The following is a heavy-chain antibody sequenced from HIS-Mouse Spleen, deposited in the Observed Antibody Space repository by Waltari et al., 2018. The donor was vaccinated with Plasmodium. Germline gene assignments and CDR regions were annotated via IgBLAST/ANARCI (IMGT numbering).Heavy chain of an antibody. V-gene: IGHV4-38-2*02. CDR3: ARSLGIASSYWYFDL. Sequence: QVQLPESGPGLVKPSETLSLTCTVSGYSIRTVYSWGWIRQPPGKGLEWIGSIYHSGRTYYNPSLKSRVTISVDTSKNQFSLKLSSVTAADTAVYYCARSLGIASSYWYFDLWGRGTLVTVSS. CDR2: IYHSGRT. J-gene: IGHJ2*01. CDR1: GYSIRTVYS. D-gene: IGHD2-15*01.